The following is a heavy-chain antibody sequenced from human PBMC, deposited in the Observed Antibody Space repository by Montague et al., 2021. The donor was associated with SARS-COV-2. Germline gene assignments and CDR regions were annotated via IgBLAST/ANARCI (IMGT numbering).Heavy chain of an antibody. CDR2: VYYRGNT. CDR1: GGSISSDY. V-gene: IGHV4-59*08. Sequence: SETLSLTCTVSGGSISSDYLTWIRQPPGKGLEWIGFVYYRGNTYXXPSLRGRVTISVDTSSNHFSLTLSSVTAADTAIYYCARHYDHSSRVDSWGQGTLVTVSS. D-gene: IGHD3-16*01. CDR3: ARHYDHSSRVDS. J-gene: IGHJ4*02.